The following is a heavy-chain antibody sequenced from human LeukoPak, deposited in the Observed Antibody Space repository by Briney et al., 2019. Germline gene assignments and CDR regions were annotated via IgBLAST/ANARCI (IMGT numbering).Heavy chain of an antibody. CDR3: ARDRYYIIDY. CDR1: GFSFSSTW. J-gene: IGHJ4*02. Sequence: GGSLRLSCAASGFSFSSTWMHWVRHAPGGGLEWVSLINNDATSKTYADSVKGRFTISRDNAKNTVYLQMDSLRDEDTAVYYCARDRYYIIDYWGQGALVTVSS. V-gene: IGHV3-74*01. CDR2: INNDATSK. D-gene: IGHD1-26*01.